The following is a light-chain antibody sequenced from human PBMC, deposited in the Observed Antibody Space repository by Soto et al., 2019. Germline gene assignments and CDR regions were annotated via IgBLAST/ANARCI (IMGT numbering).Light chain of an antibody. CDR3: SAFSGSSTRVV. V-gene: IGLV2-14*01. CDR2: DVS. Sequence: QSALTQPASVSGSPGQSITISCTGTSSDVGGYNYVSWYQQHPGKAPKLMISDVSNRPSGVSNRFSGSKSGNTASLTISGLLAEDEADYYCSAFSGSSTRVVFGGGTKLTVL. J-gene: IGLJ2*01. CDR1: SSDVGGYNY.